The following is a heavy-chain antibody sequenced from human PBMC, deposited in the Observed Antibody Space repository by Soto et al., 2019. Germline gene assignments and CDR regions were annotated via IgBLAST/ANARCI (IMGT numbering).Heavy chain of an antibody. CDR3: ARGHREDISVVVGVRPGEYSVDV. CDR2: ISYDGSNQ. V-gene: IGHV3-30-3*01. J-gene: IGHJ6*02. D-gene: IGHD2-15*01. CDR1: GFTFRSYA. Sequence: QGQLVESGGGVVQPGRSLRLSCAASGFTFRSYAMHWVRQAAGKGLDCVAVISYDGSNQFYRDYVKGRFTISRDNSKHTLYALISSLRYEDTAVDYCARGHREDISVVVGVRPGEYSVDVWGQGNPVTVSS.